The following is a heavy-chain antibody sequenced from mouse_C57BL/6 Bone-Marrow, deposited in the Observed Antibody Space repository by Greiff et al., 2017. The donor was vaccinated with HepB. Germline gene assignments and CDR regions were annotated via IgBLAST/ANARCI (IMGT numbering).Heavy chain of an antibody. J-gene: IGHJ4*01. CDR2: ISGGGGNT. D-gene: IGHD1-1*01. V-gene: IGHV5-9*01. CDR3: ARRYYYYGSSPYYAMDY. Sequence: DVMLVESGGGLVKPGGSLKLSCAASGFTFSSYTMSWVRQTPEKRLEWVATISGGGGNTYYPDSVKGRFTISRDNAKNTLYLQMSSLRSEDTALYYCARRYYYYGSSPYYAMDYWGQGTSVTVSS. CDR1: GFTFSSYT.